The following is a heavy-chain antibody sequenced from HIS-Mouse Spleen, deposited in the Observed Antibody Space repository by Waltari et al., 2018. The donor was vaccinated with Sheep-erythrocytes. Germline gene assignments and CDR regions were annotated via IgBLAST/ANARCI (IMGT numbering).Heavy chain of an antibody. J-gene: IGHJ4*02. CDR1: GGSISSSSYY. Sequence: QLQLQESGPGLVKPSETLSLPCTVSGGSISSSSYYWGWIRQPPGKGLEWIGSIYYSGSTYYNPSLKSRVTISVDTSKNQFSLKLSSVTAADTAVYYCAGLYYYDSSGYYFDYWGQGTLVTVSS. D-gene: IGHD3-22*01. CDR3: AGLYYYDSSGYYFDY. CDR2: IYYSGST. V-gene: IGHV4-39*01.